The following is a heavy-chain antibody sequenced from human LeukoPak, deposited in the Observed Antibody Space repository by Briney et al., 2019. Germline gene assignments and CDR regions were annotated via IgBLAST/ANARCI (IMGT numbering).Heavy chain of an antibody. CDR1: GASITDTDYF. J-gene: IGHJ4*02. D-gene: IGHD6-19*01. CDR3: ARPLSYTSGWFGPWGY. V-gene: IGHV4-39*01. CDR2: THFSGST. Sequence: SETLSLTCNVFGASITDTDYFWAWIRQPPGKGLQWIGSTHFSGSTTYYKASLESRVTIAVDTSKNQFSLTLTSVTAADTAVYYCARPLSYTSGWFGPWGYWGQGTLVAVSS.